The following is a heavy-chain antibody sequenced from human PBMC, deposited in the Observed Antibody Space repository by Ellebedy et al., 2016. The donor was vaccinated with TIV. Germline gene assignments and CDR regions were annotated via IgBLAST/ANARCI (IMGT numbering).Heavy chain of an antibody. V-gene: IGHV4-31*03. CDR1: GGSVSSGGYY. CDR2: IYYSGST. CDR3: ARRVLMGFDY. D-gene: IGHD2-8*01. Sequence: LRLSCTVSGGSVSSGGYYWSWIRQHPGKGLEWIGYIYYSGSTYYNPSLKSRVTISVDTSKNQFSLKLSSVTAADTAVYYCARRVLMGFDYWGQGTLVTVSS. J-gene: IGHJ4*02.